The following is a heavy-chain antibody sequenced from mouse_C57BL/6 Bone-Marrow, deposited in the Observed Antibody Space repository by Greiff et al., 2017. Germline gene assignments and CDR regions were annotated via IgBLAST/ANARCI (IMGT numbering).Heavy chain of an antibody. CDR1: GFNIKDYY. Sequence: VQLQQSGAELVRPGASVKLSCTASGFNIKDYYMHWVKQRPEQGLEWIGRIDPEDGDTEYAPKFQGKATMTADTSSNTAYLQLSSLTSEDSAVYFCARMRDYYGSSYVDYWGQGTTLTVSS. CDR3: ARMRDYYGSSYVDY. V-gene: IGHV14-1*01. D-gene: IGHD1-1*01. CDR2: IDPEDGDT. J-gene: IGHJ2*01.